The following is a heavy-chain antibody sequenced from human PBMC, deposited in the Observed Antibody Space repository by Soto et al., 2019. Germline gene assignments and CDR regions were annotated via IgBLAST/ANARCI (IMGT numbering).Heavy chain of an antibody. CDR2: INHSGST. CDR1: GGSFSGYY. J-gene: IGHJ5*02. CDR3: ARGGRIVVVPAAILGVVVAARQSNWFDP. V-gene: IGHV4-34*01. Sequence: QVQLQQWGAGLLKPSETLSLTCAVYGGSFSGYYWSWIRQPPGKGLEWIGEINHSGSTNYNPSLKGRVTISVDTSTTQFSLKLSSVTAADTAVYYCARGGRIVVVPAAILGVVVAARQSNWFDPWGQGTLVTVSS. D-gene: IGHD2-2*02.